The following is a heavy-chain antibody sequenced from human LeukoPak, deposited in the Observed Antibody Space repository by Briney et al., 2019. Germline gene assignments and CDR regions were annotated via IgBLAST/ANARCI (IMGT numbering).Heavy chain of an antibody. D-gene: IGHD1-26*01. CDR1: GFTFSSYA. CDR3: AITAQWELLIY. J-gene: IGHJ4*02. V-gene: IGHV3-23*01. Sequence: GGSLRLSCAASGFTFSSYAMSWVRQAPGRGREWVSAISGSGGSTYYADSVKGRFTISRDNSKNTLYLQMNSLRAEDTAVYYCAITAQWELLIYWGQGTLVTVSS. CDR2: ISGSGGST.